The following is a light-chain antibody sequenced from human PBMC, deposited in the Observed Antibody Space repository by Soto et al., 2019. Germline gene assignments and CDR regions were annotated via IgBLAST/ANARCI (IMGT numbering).Light chain of an antibody. J-gene: IGKJ2*01. CDR1: QSVSSTY. CDR2: GAS. CDR3: QHYGRSAYT. Sequence: ELVWTQSPGTLSLSTGERATLSCRASQSVSSTYLAWYQHKPGQAPRLLIYGASSRATCIPARFSGSGSGTDCTRTISRLAPEDFAVYYFQHYGRSAYTFGQGTTLESK. V-gene: IGKV3-20*01.